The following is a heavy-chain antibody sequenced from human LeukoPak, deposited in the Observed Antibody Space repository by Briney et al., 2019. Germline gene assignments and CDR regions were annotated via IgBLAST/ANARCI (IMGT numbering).Heavy chain of an antibody. Sequence: SGTLSLTCAVSGASISSNNWWSWVRQPPGKGLEWIGEIYHSGSTNYTPSLKSRVTISVDTSKNQFSLKLSSVTAADTAVYYCARDLGYCSGGSCPIWGQGTLVTVSS. CDR1: GASISSNNW. CDR2: IYHSGST. V-gene: IGHV4-4*02. CDR3: ARDLGYCSGGSCPI. J-gene: IGHJ4*02. D-gene: IGHD2-15*01.